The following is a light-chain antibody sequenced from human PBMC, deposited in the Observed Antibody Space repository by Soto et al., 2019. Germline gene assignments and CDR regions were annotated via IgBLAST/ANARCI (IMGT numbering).Light chain of an antibody. CDR1: QNINNW. V-gene: IGKV1-5*01. CDR3: QQYNTFPRT. Sequence: DIQMTQSPSTLSASVGDRVTITCRASQNINNWMAWYHQKPGEAPKLLIYDAFSLQTGVPFTFSGSGSGTEFSLTISSLQPDDFGTYYCQQYNTFPRTFGGGTKVEIK. CDR2: DAF. J-gene: IGKJ4*01.